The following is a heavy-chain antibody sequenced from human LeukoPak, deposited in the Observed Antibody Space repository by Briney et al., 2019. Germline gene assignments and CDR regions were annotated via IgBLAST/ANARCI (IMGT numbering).Heavy chain of an antibody. Sequence: GGSLRLSCAAFGFTFSSYSMSWVRQAPGKGLEWVSSISSTGSYIYYADSVKGRFTISRDNAKNSLYLQMNSLRAEDTAVYYCAVRPYWSSCFDYWGQGTLVTVSS. J-gene: IGHJ4*02. V-gene: IGHV3-21*01. CDR2: ISSTGSYI. CDR1: GFTFSSYS. D-gene: IGHD2-2*01. CDR3: AVRPYWSSCFDY.